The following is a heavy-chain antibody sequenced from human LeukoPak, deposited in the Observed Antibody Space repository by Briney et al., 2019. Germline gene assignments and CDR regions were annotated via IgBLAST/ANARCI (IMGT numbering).Heavy chain of an antibody. D-gene: IGHD4-11*01. CDR2: MNPKTGNT. V-gene: IGHV1-8*01. CDR1: GYTFTNFD. J-gene: IGHJ3*02. Sequence: ASVKVSCKASGYTFTNFDINWVRQATGQGLEWMGWMNPKTGNTGSAQNLQGRVTITGNTSTSTAYMELSSLRSEDTAVYYCVRIDYSNAFDIWGQGTMVTVSS. CDR3: VRIDYSNAFDI.